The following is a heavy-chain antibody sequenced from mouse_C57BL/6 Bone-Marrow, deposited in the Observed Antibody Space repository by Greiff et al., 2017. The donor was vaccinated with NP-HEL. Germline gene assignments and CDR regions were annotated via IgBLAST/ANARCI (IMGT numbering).Heavy chain of an antibody. CDR3: ASSNAWFAY. J-gene: IGHJ3*01. D-gene: IGHD2-5*01. Sequence: QVHVKQPGAELVMPGASVKLSCKASGYTFTSYWMHWVKQRPGQGLEWIGEIDPSDSYTNYNQKFKGKSTLTVDKSSSTVYMQLSSLTSEDSAVYYCASSNAWFAYWGQGTLVTVSA. V-gene: IGHV1-69*01. CDR1: GYTFTSYW. CDR2: IDPSDSYT.